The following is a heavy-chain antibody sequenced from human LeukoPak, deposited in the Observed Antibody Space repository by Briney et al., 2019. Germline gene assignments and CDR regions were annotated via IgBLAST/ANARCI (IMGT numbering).Heavy chain of an antibody. Sequence: GGSLRLSCAASGFTVNSNYLSWVRQAPGKGLEWVSTLYNTGNTYYANSVKGRFSISRDNSKNTLFLQMNSLRAEDAAVYYCARLTPAAGRLYFVDWGPGTLVTVSS. V-gene: IGHV3-53*01. J-gene: IGHJ4*02. D-gene: IGHD6-13*01. CDR3: ARLTPAAGRLYFVD. CDR1: GFTVNSNY. CDR2: LYNTGNT.